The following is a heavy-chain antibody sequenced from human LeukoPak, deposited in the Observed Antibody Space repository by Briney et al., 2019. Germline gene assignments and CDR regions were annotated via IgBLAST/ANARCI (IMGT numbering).Heavy chain of an antibody. CDR3: ARDRGDYGNFDY. CDR1: GGSPSSGGYY. J-gene: IGHJ4*02. D-gene: IGHD4-17*01. V-gene: IGHV4-31*03. CDR2: IYYSGST. Sequence: SQTLSLTCTVSGGSPSSGGYYWSWLRQHPGTGLEWIGYIYYSGSTYYNPSLKSRVTLSVDTSKNQFSLKLSSVTAADTAVYSCARDRGDYGNFDYWGQGTLVTVSS.